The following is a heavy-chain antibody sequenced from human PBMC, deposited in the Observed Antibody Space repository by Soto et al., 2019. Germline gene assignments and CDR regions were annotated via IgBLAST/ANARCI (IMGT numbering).Heavy chain of an antibody. CDR1: GGTFSSYA. V-gene: IGHV1-69*13. Sequence: SVKVSCKASGGTFSSYAISWVRQAPGQGLEWMGGIIPIFGTANYAQKFQGRVTITADESTSTAYMELSSLRSEDTAVYYCARGVYYYDSSGYYGMDVWGQGTTVTVSS. D-gene: IGHD3-22*01. CDR3: ARGVYYYDSSGYYGMDV. CDR2: IIPIFGTA. J-gene: IGHJ6*02.